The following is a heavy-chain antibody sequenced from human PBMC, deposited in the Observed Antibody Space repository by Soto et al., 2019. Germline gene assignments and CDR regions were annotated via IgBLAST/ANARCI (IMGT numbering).Heavy chain of an antibody. D-gene: IGHD2-2*02. CDR1: GYTFTSYA. CDR2: INARNGNT. J-gene: IGHJ4*02. V-gene: IGHV1-3*01. CDR3: ASSFTVPAAIDY. Sequence: QVQLVQSGAEVKKPGASVKVSCKASGYTFTSYAMHWVRQAPGQRLEWMGWINARNGNTKYSQKFQGRVTITRDTSASTAYMELSSLRSEDTAVYSCASSFTVPAAIDYWGQGTLVTVSS.